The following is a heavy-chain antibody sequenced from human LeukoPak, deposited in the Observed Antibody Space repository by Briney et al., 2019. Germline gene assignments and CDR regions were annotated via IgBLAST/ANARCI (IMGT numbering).Heavy chain of an antibody. V-gene: IGHV4-39*01. J-gene: IGHJ4*02. CDR1: GGSISSSSYY. D-gene: IGHD3-16*01. CDR2: IYYSGST. Sequence: PSETLSLTCTVSGGSISSSSYYWGWIRQPPGKGLEWIGSIYYSGSTYYNPSLKSRVTISVDTSKNQFSLKLSSVTAADTAVYYCARHGRHGWGPGVKYFDYWGQGTLVTVSS. CDR3: ARHGRHGWGPGVKYFDY.